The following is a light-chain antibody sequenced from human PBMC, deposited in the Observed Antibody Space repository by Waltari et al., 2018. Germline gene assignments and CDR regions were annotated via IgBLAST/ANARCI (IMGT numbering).Light chain of an antibody. J-gene: IGLJ2*01. V-gene: IGLV3-1*01. CDR3: QAWDSSTEV. CDR1: RLEDKY. CDR2: QDT. Sequence: SYEVTQPPSVSVSPGQTATITCSGERLEDKYTSWYQRKPGQSPVLVIYQDTKRPSGIPERFSGSNSGNSATLTISGTQAMDEADYYCQAWDSSTEVFGGGTRLTVL.